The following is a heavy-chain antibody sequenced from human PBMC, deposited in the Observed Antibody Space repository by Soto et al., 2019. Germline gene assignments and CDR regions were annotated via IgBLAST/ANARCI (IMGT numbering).Heavy chain of an antibody. CDR3: ARGYYDFWSGYPTLYYYGMDV. CDR2: IIPIFGTA. D-gene: IGHD3-3*01. J-gene: IGHJ6*02. CDR1: GGTFSSYA. Sequence: SVKVSCKASGGTFSSYAISWVRQAPGQGLEWMGGIIPIFGTANYAQKFQGRVTITADKSTSTAYMELSSLRSEDTAVYYCARGYYDFWSGYPTLYYYGMDVWGQGTTVTVSS. V-gene: IGHV1-69*06.